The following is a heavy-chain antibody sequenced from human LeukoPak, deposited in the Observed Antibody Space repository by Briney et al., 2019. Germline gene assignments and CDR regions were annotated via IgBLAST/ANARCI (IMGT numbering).Heavy chain of an antibody. D-gene: IGHD5-18*01. CDR2: ISYDGSNK. CDR3: ARGAWKITAMANYYGMDV. V-gene: IGHV3-30-3*01. CDR1: GFTFSSYA. J-gene: IGHJ6*02. Sequence: PGRSLRLSCAASGFTFSSYAMHWVRQAPGKGLEWVAVISYDGSNKYYADSVKGRFTISRDNSKNTLYLQMNRLRAEDTAVYYCARGAWKITAMANYYGMDVWGQGTTVTVSS.